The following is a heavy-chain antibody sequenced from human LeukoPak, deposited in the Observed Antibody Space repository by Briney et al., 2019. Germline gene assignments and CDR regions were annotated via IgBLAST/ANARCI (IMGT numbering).Heavy chain of an antibody. Sequence: GGSLRLSCAASGFTFSSYAMIWVRQAPGKGLEWVSAISGSGGSTYYADSVKGRFTISRDNSKNTLYLQMNSLRAEDTAVYHCAKDPRGRGSVKPYAFDIWGQGTMVTVSS. CDR2: ISGSGGST. J-gene: IGHJ3*02. V-gene: IGHV3-23*01. CDR1: GFTFSSYA. CDR3: AKDPRGRGSVKPYAFDI. D-gene: IGHD3-10*01.